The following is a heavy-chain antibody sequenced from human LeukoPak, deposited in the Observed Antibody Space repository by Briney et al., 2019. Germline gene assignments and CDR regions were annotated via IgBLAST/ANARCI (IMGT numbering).Heavy chain of an antibody. CDR1: GFTFSSYA. J-gene: IGHJ4*02. D-gene: IGHD4-23*01. Sequence: GGSLRLSCAASGFTFSSYAMYWVRQAPGKGLEWVAVISYDGSNKYYADSVKGRFTISRDNSKNTLYLQMNSLRAEDTAVYYCAREGDGGYLDYWGQGTLVTVSS. V-gene: IGHV3-30-3*01. CDR2: ISYDGSNK. CDR3: AREGDGGYLDY.